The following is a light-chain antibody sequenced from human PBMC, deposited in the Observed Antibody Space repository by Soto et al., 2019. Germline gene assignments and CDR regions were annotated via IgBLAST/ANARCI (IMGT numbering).Light chain of an antibody. CDR1: QYVGTR. CDR2: YTS. Sequence: EIVLTQSPATLSSSPGETATLSCRTSQYVGTRLAWCQHKPGQAPRLLIYYTSNRATGVPARFSGSGSGTDFTLTISSLAPEDFAIYYCHQRQSWPRTFGQGTKVDIK. CDR3: HQRQSWPRT. V-gene: IGKV3-11*01. J-gene: IGKJ1*01.